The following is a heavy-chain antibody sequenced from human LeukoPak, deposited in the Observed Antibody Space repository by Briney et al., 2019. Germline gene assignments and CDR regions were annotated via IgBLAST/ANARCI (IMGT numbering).Heavy chain of an antibody. CDR1: GGSISSSNW. D-gene: IGHD2-2*01. V-gene: IGHV4-4*02. J-gene: IGHJ3*02. CDR3: ARACCSSPPHAFDI. CDR2: IYHSGST. Sequence: PSGTLSLTCAVSGGSISSSNWWRWVRQPPGKGVEWSGEIYHSGSTNYNPPLKSRVTISVDKSKNQFSMTLSSVNAADTAVYYCARACCSSPPHAFDIWGQGAMVTVSS.